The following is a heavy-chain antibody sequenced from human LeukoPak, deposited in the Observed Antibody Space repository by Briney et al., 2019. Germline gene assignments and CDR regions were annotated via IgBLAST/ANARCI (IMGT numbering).Heavy chain of an antibody. CDR3: AGAARGRPEPAFDY. J-gene: IGHJ4*02. CDR2: IYYSGST. CDR1: GGSINNYY. Sequence: SETLSLTCTVSGGSINNYYWTWIRQPPGKGLESIGYIYYSGSTNYNPSLKTRVTISVDTSKNQFSLKLSSVTAADTALYYCAGAARGRPEPAFDYWGQGILVTVSS. D-gene: IGHD1-26*01. V-gene: IGHV4-59*01.